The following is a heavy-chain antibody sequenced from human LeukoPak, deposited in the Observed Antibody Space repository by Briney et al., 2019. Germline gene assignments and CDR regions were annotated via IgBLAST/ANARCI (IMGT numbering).Heavy chain of an antibody. V-gene: IGHV1-46*01. CDR2: LTPWGGDK. D-gene: IGHD5/OR15-5a*01. J-gene: IGHJ1*01. CDR1: GYSLSSIH. Sequence: ASVKVSCKAPGYSLSSIHMHWVRQAPGKGLEWLAMLTPWGGDKFYARNFRDRVTVTRDTSTGAVYMEVRSLRSGDTAFYYCATVKTLVSWGPGTLSTASP. CDR3: ATVKTLVS.